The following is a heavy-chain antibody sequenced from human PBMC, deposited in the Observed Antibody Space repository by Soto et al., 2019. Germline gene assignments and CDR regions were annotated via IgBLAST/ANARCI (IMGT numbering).Heavy chain of an antibody. V-gene: IGHV4-31*03. D-gene: IGHD4-17*01. J-gene: IGHJ6*02. Sequence: QVRLEESGPGLVKPSETLSLICSVSGGSVNNANYFWNWIRHHPENGLEWTGYIYYSGSTRYNPSFKTRATLSIDTSKNHFSLRLNSVTVADTAVYFCARDADYGGSRGGMDVWGRGTTVTVSS. CDR2: IYYSGST. CDR1: GGSVNNANYF. CDR3: ARDADYGGSRGGMDV.